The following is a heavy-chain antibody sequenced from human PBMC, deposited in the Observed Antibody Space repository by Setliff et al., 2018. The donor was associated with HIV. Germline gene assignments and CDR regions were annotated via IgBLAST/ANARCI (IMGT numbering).Heavy chain of an antibody. J-gene: IGHJ5*02. CDR2: ISGSGSTT. D-gene: IGHD6-19*01. CDR3: AKDIPGPAINSGRIKNWFDP. Sequence: PGGSLRLSCAASGFTFSSYSMNWVRQAPGKGLEWISYISGSGSTTYYADSVKGRFTIPRDNSKNTLYLQMNSLRVEDTAVYYCAKDIPGPAINSGRIKNWFDPWGEGTLVTVSS. V-gene: IGHV3-48*01. CDR1: GFTFSSYS.